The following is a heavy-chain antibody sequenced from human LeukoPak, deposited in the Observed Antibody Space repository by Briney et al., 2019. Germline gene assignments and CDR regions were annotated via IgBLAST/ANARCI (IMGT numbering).Heavy chain of an antibody. CDR2: LTGDGST. CDR3: SKGRASGLVDWFDP. CDR1: GLTISNYA. V-gene: IGHV3-23*01. D-gene: IGHD6-13*01. J-gene: IGHJ5*02. Sequence: GGSLRLSCAASGLTISNYAMMWVRQAPGKGLEWVSTLTGDGSTFYAASVRGRFTFFRDDSKSTLFLQMNSLAAEDTAVYYCSKGRASGLVDWFDPWGQGTLVTVSS.